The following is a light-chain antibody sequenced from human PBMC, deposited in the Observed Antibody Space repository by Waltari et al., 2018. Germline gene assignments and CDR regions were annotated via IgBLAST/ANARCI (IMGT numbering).Light chain of an antibody. V-gene: IGKV3-20*01. CDR1: QSVSSSS. J-gene: IGKJ4*01. Sequence: VLTQSPGSQSLSPGERATLSCRASQSVSSSSLAWYQQKTGQAPRLLISGTSFRATGIPDRFSGSGSGTDFTLTISRLEPEDFAVYYCQQYGTSPLTFGGGTKVEI. CDR2: GTS. CDR3: QQYGTSPLT.